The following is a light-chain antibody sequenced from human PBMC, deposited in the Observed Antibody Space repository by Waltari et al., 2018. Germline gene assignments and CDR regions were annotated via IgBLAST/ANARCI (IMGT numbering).Light chain of an antibody. CDR1: SSNIGSNY. Sequence: QSVLTQPPSASGTPGQRVTISCSGSSSNIGSNYVYWYQQLPGTDPKLIIYRNNPRPSGVPDRFSGSKSGASASLASSGRRSEDEADYYCAAWDDSLSGFYVFGTGTKVTVL. J-gene: IGLJ1*01. V-gene: IGLV1-47*01. CDR2: RNN. CDR3: AAWDDSLSGFYV.